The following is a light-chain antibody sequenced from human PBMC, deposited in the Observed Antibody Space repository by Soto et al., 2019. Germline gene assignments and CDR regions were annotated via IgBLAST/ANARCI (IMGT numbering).Light chain of an antibody. Sequence: QSALTQPASVSGSPGQSITISCTGTRSDVGDYNYVSWYQQHPGKAPKLMIYDVSNRPSGVSNRFSGSKSGNTASLTISGLQVEDEADYYCSSYTSSSTLDVVFGGGTKLTVL. CDR1: RSDVGDYNY. CDR3: SSYTSSSTLDVV. J-gene: IGLJ2*01. V-gene: IGLV2-14*01. CDR2: DVS.